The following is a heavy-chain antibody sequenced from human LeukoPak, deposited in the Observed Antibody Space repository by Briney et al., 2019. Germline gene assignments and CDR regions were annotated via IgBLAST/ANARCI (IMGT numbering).Heavy chain of an antibody. D-gene: IGHD6-13*01. V-gene: IGHV5-51*01. Sequence: GESLKISCKGSGYSFTSYWIGWVRQMPGKGLEWMGIIYPGDSDTRYSPSFQGQVTISADKSISTAYLQWSSLKASDTAMYYCARRLPQYSSSWPRQDWFDPWGQGTLVTVSS. CDR2: IYPGDSDT. CDR3: ARRLPQYSSSWPRQDWFDP. J-gene: IGHJ5*02. CDR1: GYSFTSYW.